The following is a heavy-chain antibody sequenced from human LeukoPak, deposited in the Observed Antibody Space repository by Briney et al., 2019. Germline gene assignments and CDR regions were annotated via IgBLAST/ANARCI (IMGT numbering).Heavy chain of an antibody. V-gene: IGHV1-46*01. Sequence: ASVKVSCKASGYTFTSYYMHWVRQAPGQGLEWMGIINPSGGSTSYAQKFQSRVTMTRDTSTSTVYMELSSLRSEDTAVYYCARTEEGDAFDIWGQGTMVTVSS. CDR2: INPSGGST. J-gene: IGHJ3*02. CDR3: ARTEEGDAFDI. CDR1: GYTFTSYY.